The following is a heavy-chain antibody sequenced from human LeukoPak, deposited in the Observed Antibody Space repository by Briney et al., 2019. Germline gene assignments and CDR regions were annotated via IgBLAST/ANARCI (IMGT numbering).Heavy chain of an antibody. CDR2: IRYDGNNK. D-gene: IGHD3-10*01. CDR3: AKDPHYFGSGSYYDYFDY. CDR1: GFTFSNYG. J-gene: IGHJ4*02. Sequence: GGSLRLSCAAPGFTFSNYGRHWVRQAPGKGLEWVAFIRYDGNNKYYANSVKGRFTISRDNSKITLYLQMNSLRDEDTAVYYCAKDPHYFGSGSYYDYFDYWGQGTLVTVSS. V-gene: IGHV3-30*02.